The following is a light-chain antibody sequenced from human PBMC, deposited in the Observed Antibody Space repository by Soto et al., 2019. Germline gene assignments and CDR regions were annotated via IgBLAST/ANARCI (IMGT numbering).Light chain of an antibody. Sequence: DIQMTQSPSSLSASVGDRVTITCRASQRITNYLNWYQQKLGEAPKLLIYAASVLPSGLPSRFSGSGFGTEFTLTISSLQVDDFATYFCQQSYTTPYTVGLGTKLDIK. CDR3: QQSYTTPYT. CDR1: QRITNY. V-gene: IGKV1-39*01. J-gene: IGKJ2*01. CDR2: AAS.